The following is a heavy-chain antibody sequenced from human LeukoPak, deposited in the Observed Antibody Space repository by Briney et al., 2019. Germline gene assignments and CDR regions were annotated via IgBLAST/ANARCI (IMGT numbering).Heavy chain of an antibody. CDR2: ISSSSSYT. Sequence: PGGSLRLSCAASGFTFSDYYMSWIRQAPGKGLEWVSYISSSSSYTNYADSVKGRFIISRDNAKNSLYLQMNSLIAEDTAVYYCARDNWGYRYFDYWGQGTLVTVSS. J-gene: IGHJ4*02. V-gene: IGHV3-11*05. CDR1: GFTFSDYY. CDR3: ARDNWGYRYFDY. D-gene: IGHD7-27*01.